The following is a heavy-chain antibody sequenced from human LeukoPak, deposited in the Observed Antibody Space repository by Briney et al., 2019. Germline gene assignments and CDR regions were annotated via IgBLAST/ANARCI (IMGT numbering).Heavy chain of an antibody. CDR2: ISGSGGST. CDR3: AKGRLVVVPAALLG. J-gene: IGHJ4*02. CDR1: GFTFSSYA. Sequence: GGSLRLSCAASGFTFSSYAMSWVRQAPGKGLEWVSAISGSGGSTYYADSVKGRFTISRANSKNTLYLQMNSLRAEDTAVYYCAKGRLVVVPAALLGWGQGTLVTVSS. V-gene: IGHV3-23*01. D-gene: IGHD2-2*01.